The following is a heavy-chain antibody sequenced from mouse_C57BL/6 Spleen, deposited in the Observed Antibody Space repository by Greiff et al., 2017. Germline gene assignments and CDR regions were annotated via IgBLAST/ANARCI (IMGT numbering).Heavy chain of an antibody. V-gene: IGHV1-72*01. J-gene: IGHJ4*01. CDR3: ARYYDYDDGVLLYYAMDY. CDR2: IDPHSGGT. CDR1: GYTFTSYW. Sequence: QVQLQQPGAELVKPGASVKLSCKASGYTFTSYWMHGVKQRPGRGLEWIGRIDPHSGGTKYNEKFKSKATLTVDNPSSTAYMQLSSLTSEDSAVYYCARYYDYDDGVLLYYAMDYWGQGTSVTVSS. D-gene: IGHD2-4*01.